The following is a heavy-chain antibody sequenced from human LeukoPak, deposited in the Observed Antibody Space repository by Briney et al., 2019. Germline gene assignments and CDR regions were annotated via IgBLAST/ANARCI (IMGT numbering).Heavy chain of an antibody. J-gene: IGHJ3*02. CDR3: VKVLGGAPPRAFEI. V-gene: IGHV4-34*01. CDR2: INHSGST. Sequence: SETLSLTCAVYGGSFSGYYWSWIRQPPGKGLEWIGEINHSGSTNYNPSLKSRVTISVDTSKNQFSLKLSSVTAADTAVYYCVKVLGGAPPRAFEIWGQGTMVTVSP. CDR1: GGSFSGYY.